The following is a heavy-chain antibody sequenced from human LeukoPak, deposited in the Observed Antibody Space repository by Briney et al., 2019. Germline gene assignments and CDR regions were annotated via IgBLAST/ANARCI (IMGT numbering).Heavy chain of an antibody. CDR3: ARVSGRFTWYFDL. Sequence: SETLSLTCTVSGGSITSYYWSWIRQPAGKGLEWIGRIHTSGSTSYNPSLKSRVTISVDTSKNQFSLKLSSVTAADTAVYYCARVSGRFTWYFDLWGRGTLVTVSS. J-gene: IGHJ2*01. CDR1: GGSITSYY. CDR2: IHTSGST. V-gene: IGHV4-4*07.